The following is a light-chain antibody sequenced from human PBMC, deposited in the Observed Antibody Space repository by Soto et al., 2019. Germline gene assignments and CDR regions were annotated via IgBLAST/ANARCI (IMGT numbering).Light chain of an antibody. CDR3: QQLNSYPYT. CDR2: AAS. Sequence: IQLTQSPSSLSASVGARVTITCRASQGISSYLAWYQQKPGKAPKLLIYAASTLQSGVPSRFSGSGSGTDFTLTISSLQPEEFATYYCQQLNSYPYTFGQGTKLEIK. J-gene: IGKJ2*01. V-gene: IGKV1-9*01. CDR1: QGISSY.